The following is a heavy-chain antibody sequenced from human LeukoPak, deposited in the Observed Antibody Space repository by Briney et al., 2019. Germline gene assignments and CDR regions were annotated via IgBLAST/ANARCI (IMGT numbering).Heavy chain of an antibody. CDR1: GGSFSGYY. Sequence: SETLSLTYAVYGGSFSGYYWSWIRQPPGKGLEWIGEINHSGSTNYNPSLKSRVTISVDTSKNQFSLKLSSVTAADTAAYYCARGATVVTLNWFDPWGQGTLVTVSS. CDR2: INHSGST. V-gene: IGHV4-34*01. J-gene: IGHJ5*02. D-gene: IGHD4-23*01. CDR3: ARGATVVTLNWFDP.